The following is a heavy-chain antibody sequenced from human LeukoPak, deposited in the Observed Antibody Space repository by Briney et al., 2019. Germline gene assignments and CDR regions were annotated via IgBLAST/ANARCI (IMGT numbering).Heavy chain of an antibody. V-gene: IGHV1-2*04. CDR1: GYTFTGYY. D-gene: IGHD3-3*01. J-gene: IGHJ4*02. Sequence: ASVKVSCKASGYTFTGYYMHWVRQAPGQGLEWMGWINPNSGGTNYAQKFQGWVTMTRDTSISTAYMELSRLRSDDTAVYYCARVGSVGYDFWSAYLGMGFFDYWGQGTLVTVSS. CDR2: INPNSGGT. CDR3: ARVGSVGYDFWSAYLGMGFFDY.